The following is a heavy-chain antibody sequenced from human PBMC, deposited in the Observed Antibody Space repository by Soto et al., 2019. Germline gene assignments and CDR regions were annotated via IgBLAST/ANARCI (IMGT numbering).Heavy chain of an antibody. J-gene: IGHJ4*02. V-gene: IGHV4-59*01. CDR1: GGSISSYY. CDR2: IYYSGST. CDR3: ARGGAYYDILTGPRFDY. D-gene: IGHD3-9*01. Sequence: PSETLSLTCTVSGGSISSYYWSWIRQPPGEGLEWIGYIYYSGSTNYNPSLKSRVTISVDTSKNQFSLKLSSVTAADTAVYYCARGGAYYDILTGPRFDYWGQGTLVTVS.